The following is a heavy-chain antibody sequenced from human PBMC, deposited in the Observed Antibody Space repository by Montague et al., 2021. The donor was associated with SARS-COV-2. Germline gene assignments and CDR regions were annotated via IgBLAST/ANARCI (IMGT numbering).Heavy chain of an antibody. CDR1: GGSFSGYY. D-gene: IGHD2-21*01. J-gene: IGHJ4*02. CDR2: INHSGST. CDR3: AREVRGRTAVVIAIPYYYFDY. Sequence: SETLSLTCAGYGGSFSGYYWSWIRQPPGKGLEWIGEINHSGSTNYNPSLKSRVTISVDTSKNQFSLKLSSVTAADTAVYYCAREVRGRTAVVIAIPYYYFDYWGQGTLVTVSS. V-gene: IGHV4-34*01.